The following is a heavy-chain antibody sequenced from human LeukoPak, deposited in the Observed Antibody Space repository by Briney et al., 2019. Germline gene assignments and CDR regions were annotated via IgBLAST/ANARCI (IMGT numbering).Heavy chain of an antibody. Sequence: PGGSLRLSCAASGFTVSDHYMSWIRQAPGKGLEWVSYLSSSGITIEYADSVKGRFTISRNNAKNSLYLQMNSLRAEDTAIYYCASTFPYCGGGSCALGGQGTLVTVSS. V-gene: IGHV3-11*04. J-gene: IGHJ4*02. CDR2: LSSSGITI. CDR1: GFTVSDHY. D-gene: IGHD2-15*01. CDR3: ASTFPYCGGGSCAL.